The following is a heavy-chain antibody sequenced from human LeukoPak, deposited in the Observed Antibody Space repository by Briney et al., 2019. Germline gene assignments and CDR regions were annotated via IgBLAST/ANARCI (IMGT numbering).Heavy chain of an antibody. V-gene: IGHV4-31*11. CDR1: GVSITSGAYY. CDR2: IDYSGST. Sequence: PSQTLSLTCAVSGVSITSGAYYWCWIRQHPGKGLQWIGYIDYSGSTYYNPSLKSRVTISIDTSKNQFSLKLGSVTAADTAVYYCARILGYCRSTSCHHFDYWGQGTLVTVSS. D-gene: IGHD2-2*01. J-gene: IGHJ4*02. CDR3: ARILGYCRSTSCHHFDY.